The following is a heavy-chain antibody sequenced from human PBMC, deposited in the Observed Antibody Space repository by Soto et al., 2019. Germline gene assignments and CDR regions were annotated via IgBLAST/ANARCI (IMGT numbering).Heavy chain of an antibody. Sequence: QITLKESGPTLVKPTQTLTLTCTFSGFSLSTSGVGVGWIRQPPGKALEWLALIYWDDDKRYSPSLKSRLTTTKDTSTNEEELTTTNMDPADTDTYHGAHSYLLGGAVVVPAARLGGWLAPWGQGTLGTASS. CDR2: IYWDDDK. J-gene: IGHJ5*02. CDR3: AHSYLLGGAVVVPAARLGGWLAP. D-gene: IGHD2-2*01. CDR1: GFSLSTSGVG. V-gene: IGHV2-5*02.